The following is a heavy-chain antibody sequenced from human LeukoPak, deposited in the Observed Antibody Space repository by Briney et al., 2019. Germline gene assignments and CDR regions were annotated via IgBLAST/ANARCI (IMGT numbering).Heavy chain of an antibody. CDR3: ARVGPVQQLVSFDY. CDR2: INPNSGGT. D-gene: IGHD6-13*01. J-gene: IGHJ4*02. CDR1: GYTFTGYY. Sequence: ASVKVSFKASGYTFTGYYMHWVRQAPGQGLEWMGWINPNSGGTNYAQKFQGRVTMTRDTSISTAYMELSRLRSDDTAVYCCARVGPVQQLVSFDYWGQGTLVTVSS. V-gene: IGHV1-2*02.